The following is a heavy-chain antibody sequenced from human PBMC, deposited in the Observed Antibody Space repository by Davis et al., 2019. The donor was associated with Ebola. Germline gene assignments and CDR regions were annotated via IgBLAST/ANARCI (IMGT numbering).Heavy chain of an antibody. CDR2: INAGNGNT. Sequence: ASVKVSCKASGYTFTSYAMHWVRQAPGQRLEWMGWINAGNGNTKYSQKFQGRVTITRDTSASTGYMELGSLRSEGTSVYYCARDRGGDYAFDYWGQGTLGTGSS. J-gene: IGHJ4*02. CDR3: ARDRGGDYAFDY. D-gene: IGHD4-17*01. V-gene: IGHV1-3*01. CDR1: GYTFTSYA.